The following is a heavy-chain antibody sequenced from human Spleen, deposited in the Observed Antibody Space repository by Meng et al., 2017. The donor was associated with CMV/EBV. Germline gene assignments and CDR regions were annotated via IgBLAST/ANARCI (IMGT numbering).Heavy chain of an antibody. CDR2: INPNSGGT. CDR3: ARGDHESDY. J-gene: IGHJ4*02. CDR1: GYTFTGYY. Sequence: ASVKVSCKTSGYTFTGYYVHWVRQAPGQGLEWMGWINPNSGGTKYVQKFQGRVTMARDTSISTAYMELTRLKSDDTAVYYCARGDHESDYWGQGTLVTVSS. V-gene: IGHV1-2*02.